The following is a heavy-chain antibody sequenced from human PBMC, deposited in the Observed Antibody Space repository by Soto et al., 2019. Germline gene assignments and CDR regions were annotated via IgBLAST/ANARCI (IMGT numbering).Heavy chain of an antibody. CDR2: FDPEDGET. CDR1: GYTLTELS. CDR3: ATESRNPYYYYYGMDV. J-gene: IGHJ6*02. D-gene: IGHD1-1*01. Sequence: ASVKVSCKVSGYTLTELSMHWVRQAPGKGLEWMGGFDPEDGETIYAQKFQGRVTMTEDTSTDTAYMELSSLRSEDTAVYYCATESRNPYYYYYGMDVWGQGPTVTASS. V-gene: IGHV1-24*01.